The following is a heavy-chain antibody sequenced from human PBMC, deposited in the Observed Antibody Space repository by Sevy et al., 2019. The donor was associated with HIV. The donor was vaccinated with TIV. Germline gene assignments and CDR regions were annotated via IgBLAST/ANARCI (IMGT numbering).Heavy chain of an antibody. Sequence: ASVKVSGKASGYTFTSQYMHWVRQAPGQGLEWMGIINPSGGSTSYAQKFQGRVTMTRDTSTSTVYMELSSLRSEDTAVYYCARDSDNYDILTGYYPFDYWGQGTLVTVS. J-gene: IGHJ4*02. CDR1: GYTFTSQY. D-gene: IGHD3-9*01. CDR3: ARDSDNYDILTGYYPFDY. V-gene: IGHV1-46*01. CDR2: INPSGGST.